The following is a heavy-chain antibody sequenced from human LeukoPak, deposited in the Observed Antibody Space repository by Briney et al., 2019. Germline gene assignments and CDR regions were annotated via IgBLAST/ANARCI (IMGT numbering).Heavy chain of an antibody. Sequence: GRSLRLSCAASGLTFSDYYMSWVRQAPRKWRGWVSYISSSGSTIYYADSVKGRFTNSRDNAKNSLYLQMNSLRAEDTAVYYCARVRYEDDAFDIWGQGTMVTVSS. CDR2: ISSSGSTI. D-gene: IGHD1-1*01. V-gene: IGHV3-11*01. CDR3: ARVRYEDDAFDI. CDR1: GLTFSDYY. J-gene: IGHJ3*02.